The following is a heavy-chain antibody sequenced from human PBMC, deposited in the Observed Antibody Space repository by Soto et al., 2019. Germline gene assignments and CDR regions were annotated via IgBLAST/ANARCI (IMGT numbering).Heavy chain of an antibody. Sequence: GGSLRLSCAASGFNFDDYGMSWVRQAPGKGLEWVSGINWNGGSTGYADSVKGRFTISRDNAKNSLYLQMNSLRAEDTALYHCARGLSGSGANYYYMDVWGKGTTVTVSS. CDR1: GFNFDDYG. J-gene: IGHJ6*03. CDR2: INWNGGST. D-gene: IGHD3-10*01. V-gene: IGHV3-20*01. CDR3: ARGLSGSGANYYYMDV.